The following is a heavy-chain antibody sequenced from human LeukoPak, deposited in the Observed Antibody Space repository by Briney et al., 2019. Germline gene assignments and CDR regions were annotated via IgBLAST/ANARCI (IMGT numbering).Heavy chain of an antibody. Sequence: SETLSLTCTISGGSISAYYWSWIRQPLGKGLEWIGYIYFTGTTTYHPSLRSRVTISLDTSNNQFSLDLTSVAVADTAVYYCARLSSGCRPNFDSWGQGSLVTVSS. CDR1: GGSISAYY. V-gene: IGHV4-59*08. CDR2: IYFTGTT. D-gene: IGHD6-19*01. J-gene: IGHJ4*02. CDR3: ARLSSGCRPNFDS.